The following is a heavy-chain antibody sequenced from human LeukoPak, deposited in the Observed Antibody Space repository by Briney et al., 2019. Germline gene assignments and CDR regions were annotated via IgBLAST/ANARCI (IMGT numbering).Heavy chain of an antibody. D-gene: IGHD3-16*02. CDR2: INHSVST. Sequence: SETLSLTCAVYGGSFSGYYWSWIRQPPGKGLEWIGEINHSVSTNYNPSLKSRVTISLDTSKNQFSLKLSSVTAADTAVYYCARGLVTYDYVWGSYRYTFDYWGQGTLVIVSS. V-gene: IGHV4-34*01. CDR3: ARGLVTYDYVWGSYRYTFDY. J-gene: IGHJ4*02. CDR1: GGSFSGYY.